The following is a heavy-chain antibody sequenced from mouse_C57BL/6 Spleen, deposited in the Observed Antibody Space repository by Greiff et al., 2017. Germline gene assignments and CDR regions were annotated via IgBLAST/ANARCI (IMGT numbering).Heavy chain of an antibody. D-gene: IGHD1-1*01. Sequence: VQLQQPGAELVKPGASVKLSCKASGYTFTSYWMQWVKQRPGQGLEWIGEIDPSDSYTNYNQKFKGKATLTVATSSSTAYMQLSSLTSEDSAVYYCARTHYGSSYYAMDYWGQGTSVTVSS. V-gene: IGHV1-50*01. CDR1: GYTFTSYW. J-gene: IGHJ4*01. CDR3: ARTHYGSSYYAMDY. CDR2: IDPSDSYT.